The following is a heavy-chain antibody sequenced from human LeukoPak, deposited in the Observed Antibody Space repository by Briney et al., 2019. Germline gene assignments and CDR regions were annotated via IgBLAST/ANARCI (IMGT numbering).Heavy chain of an antibody. CDR2: IYSGGST. V-gene: IGHV3-53*01. Sequence: QTGGSLRLSCAASGFTVSSNYMSWVRQAPGKWLEWVSVIYSGGSTYYADSVKGRFTISRDNSKNTLYLQMNSLRAEDTAVYYCARDADNASGDAFDIWGQGTMVTVSS. CDR3: ARDADNASGDAFDI. D-gene: IGHD3-10*01. CDR1: GFTVSSNY. J-gene: IGHJ3*02.